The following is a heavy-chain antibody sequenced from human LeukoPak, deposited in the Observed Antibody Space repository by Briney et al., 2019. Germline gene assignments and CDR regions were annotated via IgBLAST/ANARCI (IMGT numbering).Heavy chain of an antibody. CDR1: GFTFGSYA. CDR2: ISGSGGST. J-gene: IGHJ4*02. CDR3: AKKALYCGGDCYFYYFDY. D-gene: IGHD2-21*02. V-gene: IGHV3-23*01. Sequence: GGSLRLSCAASGFTFGSYAMSWVRQAPGKGLEWVSAISGSGGSTYYADSVKGRFTISRDNSKNTLYLQMNSLRAEDTAVHYCAKKALYCGGDCYFYYFDYWGQGTLVTVSS.